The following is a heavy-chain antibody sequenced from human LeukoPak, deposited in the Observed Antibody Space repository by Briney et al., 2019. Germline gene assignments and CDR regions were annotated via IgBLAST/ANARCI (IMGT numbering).Heavy chain of an antibody. CDR1: GFTFSSYE. CDR2: ISSSGSTI. V-gene: IGHV3-48*03. J-gene: IGHJ4*02. D-gene: IGHD5-24*01. CDR3: AKDDAWLQYGN. Sequence: GGSLRLSCAASGFTFSSYEMNWVRQAPGKGLEWVSYISSSGSTIYYADSVKGRFTISRDNSKGTVYLQMNSLRPEDTAVYYCAKDDAWLQYGNWGRGTLVTVSS.